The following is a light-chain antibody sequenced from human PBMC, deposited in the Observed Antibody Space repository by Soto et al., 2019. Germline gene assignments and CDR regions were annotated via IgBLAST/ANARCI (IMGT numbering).Light chain of an antibody. CDR2: GAS. CDR1: QGVSSN. CDR3: QQYNNWPET. Sequence: EIVMTQSPATLSVSPGERATLSCRASQGVSSNLAWYQQKPGQATRLLIYGASTRATGIPASFSGSGSGTEFTLTICSLQSEDFAVYYCQQYNNWPETFGQGTKV. J-gene: IGKJ1*01. V-gene: IGKV3-15*01.